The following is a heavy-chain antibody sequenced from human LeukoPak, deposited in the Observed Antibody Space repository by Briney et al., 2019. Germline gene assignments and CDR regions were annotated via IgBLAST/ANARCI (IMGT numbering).Heavy chain of an antibody. V-gene: IGHV3-30-3*01. CDR1: RFTFSGYA. Sequence: GRSLRLSCAASRFTFSGYAMHWVRQAPGKGLEWVSVISYDGSNKYCADSVKGRFTISRDNSKNTLYLQMSSLRAEDTAVYYCARAWMATIIDYWGQGTLVTVSS. CDR2: ISYDGSNK. J-gene: IGHJ4*02. CDR3: ARAWMATIIDY. D-gene: IGHD5-24*01.